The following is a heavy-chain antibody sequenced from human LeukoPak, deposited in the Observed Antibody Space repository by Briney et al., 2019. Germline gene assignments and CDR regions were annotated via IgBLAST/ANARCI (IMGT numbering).Heavy chain of an antibody. CDR3: ARDGTVGNFDY. D-gene: IGHD1-1*01. CDR2: IYYSGST. J-gene: IGHJ4*02. CDR1: GGSISSSSYY. Sequence: SETLSLTCTVSGGSISSSSYYWGWIRQPPGKGLEWIGSIYYSGSTYYNPSLKSRVTISVDTSKNQFSLKLSSVTAADTAVYYCARDGTVGNFDYWGQGTLVTVSS. V-gene: IGHV4-39*07.